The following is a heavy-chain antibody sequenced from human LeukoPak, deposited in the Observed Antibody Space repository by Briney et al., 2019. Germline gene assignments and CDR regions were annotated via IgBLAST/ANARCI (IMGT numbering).Heavy chain of an antibody. CDR3: VREAATDYYDSSGYYRQTEVFDA. CDR1: GGSVRSDSYY. D-gene: IGHD3-22*01. Sequence: SETLSLTCTVSGGSVRSDSYYWSWIRQPPGQGLEWIGYVYYSGSTNYNPSLKSRVTISVDTSKNQFSLKLRSVPAADTAVYYCVREAATDYYDSSGYYRQTEVFDAWGQGTMVTVSS. J-gene: IGHJ3*01. V-gene: IGHV4-61*01. CDR2: VYYSGST.